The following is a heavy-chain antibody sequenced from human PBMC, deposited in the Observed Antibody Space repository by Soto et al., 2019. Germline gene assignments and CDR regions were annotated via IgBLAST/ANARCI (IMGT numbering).Heavy chain of an antibody. J-gene: IGHJ4*02. CDR1: GFTFSSYG. D-gene: IGHD5-18*01. Sequence: QVQLVESGGGVVQPGRSLRLSYAASGFTFSSYGMHWVRQAPGKGLEWVAVISYDGSNKYYADSVKGRFTISRDNSKNTLYLQMNSLRAEDTAVYYCAKDSGGGVDTAMDNWGQGTLVTVSS. CDR3: AKDSGGGVDTAMDN. V-gene: IGHV3-30*18. CDR2: ISYDGSNK.